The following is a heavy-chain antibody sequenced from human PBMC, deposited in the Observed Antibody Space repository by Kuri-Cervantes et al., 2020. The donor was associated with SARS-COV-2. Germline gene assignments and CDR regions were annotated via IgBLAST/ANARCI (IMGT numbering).Heavy chain of an antibody. Sequence: GESLKISCAASGFTFSSYWMSWVRQAPGKGLEWVANIKQDGSEKYYVDSVKGRFTISRDSSKNTLFLQMNSLRAEDTALYYCAKDYSSMPTTEIPIDYWGQGTLVTVSS. D-gene: IGHD2/OR15-2a*01. CDR1: GFTFSSYW. CDR3: AKDYSSMPTTEIPIDY. J-gene: IGHJ4*02. CDR2: IKQDGSEK. V-gene: IGHV3-7*03.